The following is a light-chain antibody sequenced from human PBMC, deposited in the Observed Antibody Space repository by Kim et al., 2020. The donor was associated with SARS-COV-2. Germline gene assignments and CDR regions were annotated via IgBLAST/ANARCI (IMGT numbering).Light chain of an antibody. CDR1: ILTSYY. Sequence: LGKTVRITCQGVILTSYYASWYQQKPGTAPVPVFFGKNHRAFGIPDRFPGSTSGNTAFLTIPGGQAEDEAYYYWFSRDRNINFNYVLGPGTKVTVL. CDR3: FSRDRNINFNYV. V-gene: IGLV3-19*01. J-gene: IGLJ1*01. CDR2: GKN.